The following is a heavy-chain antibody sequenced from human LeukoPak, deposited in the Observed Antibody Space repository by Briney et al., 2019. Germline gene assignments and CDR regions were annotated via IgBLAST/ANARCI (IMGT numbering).Heavy chain of an antibody. D-gene: IGHD6-6*01. J-gene: IGHJ5*02. Sequence: PSETPSLTCTVSGGSISSSDYYWAWIRRPPGKGLEWIGSIYYSGTTYYNPSLKSRVTISVDTSNNQFSLKLGSVTAADTAVYSCARQSAYSSSGFDPWGQGTLVTVSS. CDR2: IYYSGTT. CDR1: GGSISSSDYY. CDR3: ARQSAYSSSGFDP. V-gene: IGHV4-39*01.